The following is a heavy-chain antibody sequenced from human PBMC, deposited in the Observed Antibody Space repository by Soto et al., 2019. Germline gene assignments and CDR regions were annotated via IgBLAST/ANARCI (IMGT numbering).Heavy chain of an antibody. Sequence: QVQLQESGPGLVKPSGTLSLTCAVSGGSIRSNNWWSWVRQPPGKGLEWIGEIFHSGSTNYNPSLKTRVPISVDKSKDQFSLKLSSVTAADTAVYYCARVFSGSYSDYWGQGTLVTVSS. D-gene: IGHD1-26*01. CDR1: GGSIRSNNW. J-gene: IGHJ4*02. CDR3: ARVFSGSYSDY. CDR2: IFHSGST. V-gene: IGHV4-4*02.